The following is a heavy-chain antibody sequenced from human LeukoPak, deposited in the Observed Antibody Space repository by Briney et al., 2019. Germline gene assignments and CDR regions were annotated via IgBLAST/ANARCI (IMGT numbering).Heavy chain of an antibody. J-gene: IGHJ5*02. CDR3: AGDLRGCSSTSCTT. CDR2: IYSGGST. Sequence: GGSLRLSCAASGFTVSSNYMSWVRQAPGKGLEWGSVIYSGGSTYYADSVKGRFTISRDNSKNTLYLQMNSLRAEDTAVYYCAGDLRGCSSTSCTTWGQGTLVTVSS. CDR1: GFTVSSNY. V-gene: IGHV3-66*01. D-gene: IGHD2-2*01.